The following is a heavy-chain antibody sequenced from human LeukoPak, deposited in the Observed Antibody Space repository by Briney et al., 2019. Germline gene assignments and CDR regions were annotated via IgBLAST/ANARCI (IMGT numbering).Heavy chain of an antibody. D-gene: IGHD6-13*01. Sequence: GGSLRLSCAASGFTFSSYSMNWVRQAPGKGLEWVSSISSSSSYIYYADSVKGRFTISRDNAKNSLYLQKNSLRAEDTAVYYCASTSLAAAGTAPWGQGTLVTVSS. CDR3: ASTSLAAAGTAP. CDR1: GFTFSSYS. CDR2: ISSSSSYI. V-gene: IGHV3-21*01. J-gene: IGHJ5*02.